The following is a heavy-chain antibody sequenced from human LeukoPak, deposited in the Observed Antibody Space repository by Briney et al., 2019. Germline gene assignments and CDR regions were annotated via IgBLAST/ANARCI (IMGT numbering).Heavy chain of an antibody. CDR2: INHSGST. D-gene: IGHD2-15*01. J-gene: IGHJ5*02. V-gene: IGHV4-34*01. CDR3: AGSGGWFDP. CDR1: GGSFSGYY. Sequence: SETLSLTCAVYGGSFSGYYWSWIRQPPGKGLEWIGEINHSGSTNYNPSLKSRVTISVDTSKNQFSLRLSSVTAADTAVYYCAGSGGWFDPWGQGTLVTVSS.